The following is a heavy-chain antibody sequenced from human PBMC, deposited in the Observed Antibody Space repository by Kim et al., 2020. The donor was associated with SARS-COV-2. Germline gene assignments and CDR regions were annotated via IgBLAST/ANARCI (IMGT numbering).Heavy chain of an antibody. CDR3: ARDRGSGWSVRN. CDR1: GFTFSSYS. D-gene: IGHD6-19*01. J-gene: IGHJ4*02. Sequence: GGSLRLSCAASGFTFSSYSMNWVRQAPGKGLEWVSSISSSSSYIYYADSVKGRFTISRDNAKNSLYLQMNSLRAEDTAVYYCARDRGSGWSVRNWGQGTLVTVSS. CDR2: ISSSSSYI. V-gene: IGHV3-21*01.